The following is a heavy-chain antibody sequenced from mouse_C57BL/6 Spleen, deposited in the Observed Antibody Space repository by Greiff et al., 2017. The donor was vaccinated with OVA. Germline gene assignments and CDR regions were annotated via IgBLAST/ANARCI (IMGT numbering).Heavy chain of an antibody. CDR1: GYSFTGYY. CDR2: INPSTGGT. V-gene: IGHV1-42*01. J-gene: IGHJ2*01. D-gene: IGHD1-1*01. Sequence: EVQLQQSGPELVKPGASVKISCKASGYSFTGYYMNWVKQSPEKSLEWIGEINPSTGGTTYNQKFKAKATLTVDKSSSTAYMQLKSLTSEDSAVYYCARSSFITTAGFDYWGQGTPLTVSA. CDR3: ARSSFITTAGFDY.